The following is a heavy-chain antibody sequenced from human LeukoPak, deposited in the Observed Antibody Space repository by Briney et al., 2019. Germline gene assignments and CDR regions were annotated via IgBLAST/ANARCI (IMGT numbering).Heavy chain of an antibody. J-gene: IGHJ6*02. Sequence: GGSLRLSCAASGFTFSSYAMHWVRQAPGKGLEGVAVISYDGSNKYYADSVKGRFTISRDNSKNTLYLQMNSLRAEDTAVYYCARNLYDYYYYGMDVWGQGTTVTVSS. D-gene: IGHD5/OR15-5a*01. V-gene: IGHV3-30-3*01. CDR1: GFTFSSYA. CDR3: ARNLYDYYYYGMDV. CDR2: ISYDGSNK.